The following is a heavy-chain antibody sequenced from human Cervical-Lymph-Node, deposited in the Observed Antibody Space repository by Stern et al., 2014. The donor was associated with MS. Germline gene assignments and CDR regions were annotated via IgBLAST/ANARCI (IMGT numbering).Heavy chain of an antibody. CDR3: ARVKWYFDL. CDR2: GHHRGTT. Sequence: QVQLQESGPGLVRPSGTLSLTCGVSGDSISGSTDWWSWVRQPPGTGLEWFGEGHHRGTTNYKPSLKSRVTISVHTATKLILPKLNSVTAADTADYYCARVKWYFDLWGRGALVTVSS. D-gene: IGHD2-21*01. V-gene: IGHV4-4*02. CDR1: GDSISGSTDW. J-gene: IGHJ2*01.